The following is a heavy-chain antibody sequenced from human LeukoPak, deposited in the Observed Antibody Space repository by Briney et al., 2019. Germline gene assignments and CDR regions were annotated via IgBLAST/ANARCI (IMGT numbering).Heavy chain of an antibody. D-gene: IGHD2-2*02. CDR2: INHSGST. CDR3: ARVYCSSTSCYTPYYFDY. Sequence: PSETLSLTCAVYGGSFSGYYWSWIRQPPGKGLEWIGEINHSGSTNYNPSLKSRVTISVDTSKNQFSLKLSSVTAADTAVYYCARVYCSSTSCYTPYYFDYWGQGTLVTVSS. V-gene: IGHV4-34*01. CDR1: GGSFSGYY. J-gene: IGHJ4*02.